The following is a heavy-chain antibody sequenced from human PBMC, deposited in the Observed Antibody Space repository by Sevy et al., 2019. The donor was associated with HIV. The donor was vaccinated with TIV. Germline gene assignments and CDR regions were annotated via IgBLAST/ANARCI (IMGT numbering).Heavy chain of an antibody. CDR3: AKTINSGGGAVPAANYYYYGMDV. CDR1: EFIFSDYA. Sequence: GGSLRLSCAASEFIFSDYAMNWVRQTPGKGLEWVSSINGKGRSTHYADSVEGRFPISRDNSKNTLYLQMNSLRAEDTAVYYCAKTINSGGGAVPAANYYYYGMDVWGQGTTVTVSS. CDR2: INGKGRST. D-gene: IGHD2-2*01. J-gene: IGHJ6*02. V-gene: IGHV3-23*01.